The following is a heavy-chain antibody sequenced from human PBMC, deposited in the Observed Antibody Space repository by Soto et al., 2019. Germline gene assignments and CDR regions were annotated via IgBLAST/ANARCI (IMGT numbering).Heavy chain of an antibody. CDR1: GGSISSYY. Sequence: PSETLSLTCTVSGGSISSYYWSWIRQPPGKGLEWIGYIYYSGSTNYNPSLKSRVTISVDTSKNQFSLKLSSVTAADTAVYYCARDLGYYGMDVWGQGTTVTVS. V-gene: IGHV4-59*01. CDR3: ARDLGYYGMDV. CDR2: IYYSGST. J-gene: IGHJ6*02. D-gene: IGHD7-27*01.